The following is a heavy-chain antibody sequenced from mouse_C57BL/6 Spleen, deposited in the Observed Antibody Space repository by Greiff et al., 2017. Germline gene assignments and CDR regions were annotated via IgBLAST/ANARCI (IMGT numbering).Heavy chain of an antibody. CDR1: GYTFTDYE. CDR3: TRGTIYYDYGYAMDY. V-gene: IGHV1-15*01. Sequence: VQGVESGAELVRPGASVTLSCKASGYTFTDYEMHWVKQTPVHGLEWIGAIDPETGGTAYNQKFKGKAILTADKSSSTAYMELRSLTSEDSAVYYCTRGTIYYDYGYAMDYWGQGTSVTVSS. D-gene: IGHD2-4*01. J-gene: IGHJ4*01. CDR2: IDPETGGT.